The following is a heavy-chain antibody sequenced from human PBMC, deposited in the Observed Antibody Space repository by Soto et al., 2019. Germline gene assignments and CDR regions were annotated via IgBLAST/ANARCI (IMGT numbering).Heavy chain of an antibody. CDR3: ARDAPPEDY. J-gene: IGHJ4*02. CDR1: GYNLTSYA. Sequence: GASVKVSCKASGYNLTSYALSWVRQAPGQGLEWMGWISAYNGNTNYAQKLQGRVTMTTDTSTSTAYMELRSLRSDDTAVYYCARDAPPEDYWGQGTLVTVSS. CDR2: ISAYNGNT. V-gene: IGHV1-18*01.